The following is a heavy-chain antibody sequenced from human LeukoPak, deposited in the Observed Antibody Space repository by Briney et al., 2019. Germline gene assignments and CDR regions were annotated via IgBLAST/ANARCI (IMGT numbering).Heavy chain of an antibody. D-gene: IGHD3-9*01. Sequence: SETLSLTCTVSGGSINSGDYHWSWIRQPPGKGLEWIGYIYYSGSTYYNPSLKSRVSISVDTSKNQFSLKLSSVTAADTAVYYCVRDRYFIGFDYWGQGTLVTVSS. V-gene: IGHV4-30-4*01. CDR1: GGSINSGDYH. CDR2: IYYSGST. J-gene: IGHJ4*02. CDR3: VRDRYFIGFDY.